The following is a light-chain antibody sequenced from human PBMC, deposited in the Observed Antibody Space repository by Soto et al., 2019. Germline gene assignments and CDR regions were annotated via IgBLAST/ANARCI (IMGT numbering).Light chain of an antibody. J-gene: IGKJ5*01. CDR1: QSVSSN. CDR3: QQYGTSPPMT. V-gene: IGKV3-20*01. Sequence: DIVMTQSPATLPVSPGERATLSCRASQSVSSNLAWYQQKPGQAPRLLIYGASRRATGIPDRFSGGGSGTDFTLTISRLEPEDVAVYYCQQYGTSPPMTFGQGTRLEIK. CDR2: GAS.